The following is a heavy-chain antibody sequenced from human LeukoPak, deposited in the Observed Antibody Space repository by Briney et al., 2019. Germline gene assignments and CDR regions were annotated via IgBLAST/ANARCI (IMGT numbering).Heavy chain of an antibody. V-gene: IGHV3-48*03. CDR2: INSNGSII. J-gene: IGHJ3*02. CDR1: GFTFRSCE. D-gene: IGHD2-8*01. Sequence: TGGSLRLSCAASGFTFRSCELSWVRQAPAKGLEWVSYINSNGSIIYYADSVRGRFTISRDNAKDSLYLQMKSVRVEDTGVYYCARGDESILRSDALDMWGEGTMVTVSS. CDR3: ARGDESILRSDALDM.